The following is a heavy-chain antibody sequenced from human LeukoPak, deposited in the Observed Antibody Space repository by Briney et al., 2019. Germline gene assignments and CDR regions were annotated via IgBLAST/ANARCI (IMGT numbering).Heavy chain of an antibody. J-gene: IGHJ6*02. CDR2: IIPILGIA. Sequence: SVKVSCKASGGTFISYAISWVRQAPGQGLEWMGRIIPILGIANYAQKFQGRVTITADKSTSTAYMELSSLRSEDTAVYYCARDVGSGSYYYYYGMDVWGQGTTVTVSS. V-gene: IGHV1-69*04. CDR1: GGTFISYA. D-gene: IGHD3-10*01. CDR3: ARDVGSGSYYYYYGMDV.